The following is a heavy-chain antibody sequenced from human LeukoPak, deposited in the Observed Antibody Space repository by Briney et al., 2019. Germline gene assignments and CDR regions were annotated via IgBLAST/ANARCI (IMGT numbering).Heavy chain of an antibody. CDR3: ARGGKTADY. V-gene: IGHV4-59*01. CDR1: GGSISSYY. CDR2: IYYSGST. Sequence: PSETLSLTRTVSGGSISSYYWSWLRQPPGKGLEWIGYIYYSGSTNYNPSLKRRVTISVDTSKNQFSLKLSSVTAADTAVYYCARGGKTADYWGQGTLVTVSS. D-gene: IGHD4-23*01. J-gene: IGHJ4*02.